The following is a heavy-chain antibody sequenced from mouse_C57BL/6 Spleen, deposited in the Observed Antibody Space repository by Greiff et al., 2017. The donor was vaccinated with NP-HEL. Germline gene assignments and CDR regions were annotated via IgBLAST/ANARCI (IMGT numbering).Heavy chain of an antibody. Sequence: VKLMESGAELVRPGASVTLSCKASGYTFTDYEMHWVKQTPVHGLEWIGAIDPETGGTAYNQKFKGKAILTADKSSSTAYMELRSLTSEDSAVYYCTRDDYVWYFDVWGTGTTVTVSS. D-gene: IGHD2-4*01. CDR3: TRDDYVWYFDV. CDR2: IDPETGGT. J-gene: IGHJ1*03. V-gene: IGHV1-15*01. CDR1: GYTFTDYE.